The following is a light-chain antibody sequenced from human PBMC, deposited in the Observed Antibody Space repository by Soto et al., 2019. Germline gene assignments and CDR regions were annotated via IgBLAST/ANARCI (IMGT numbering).Light chain of an antibody. V-gene: IGLV3-1*01. J-gene: IGLJ2*01. CDR3: QAWDDTTGVV. CDR2: LDT. Sequence: SYELTQPPSVSVSPGQTASIPCSGDKLGDRYACWYQQKPGQSPVLVIYLDTKRPSGIPERFSGSNSGNTATLTISGTQAMDEADYYCQAWDDTTGVVFGGRTKVTVL. CDR1: KLGDRY.